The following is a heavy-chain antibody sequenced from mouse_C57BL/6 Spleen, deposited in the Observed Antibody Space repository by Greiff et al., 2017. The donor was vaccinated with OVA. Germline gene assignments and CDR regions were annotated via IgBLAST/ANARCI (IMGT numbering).Heavy chain of an antibody. Sequence: EVKLMESGPGMVKPSQSLSLTCTVTGYSITSGYDWHWIRHFPGNKLEWMGYISYSGSTNYNPSLKSRISITHDTSKNQFFLKLHSVTTDDTATYYCARGGDYVDYWGQGTTLTVSS. D-gene: IGHD2-4*01. V-gene: IGHV3-1*01. CDR2: ISYSGST. J-gene: IGHJ2*01. CDR1: GYSITSGYD. CDR3: ARGGDYVDY.